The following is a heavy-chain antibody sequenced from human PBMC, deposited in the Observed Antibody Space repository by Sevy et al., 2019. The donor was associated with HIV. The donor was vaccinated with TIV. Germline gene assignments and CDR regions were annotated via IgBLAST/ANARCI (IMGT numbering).Heavy chain of an antibody. V-gene: IGHV3-13*01. CDR1: GFTFSSYD. CDR3: ARAYYYYDSSGYPTALWYFDY. Sequence: GGSLRLSCAASGFTFSSYDMHWVRQATGKGLEWVSAIGTAGDTYYPGSVKDRFTISRENAKNSLYLQMNSLRAGDTAVYYCARAYYYYDSSGYPTALWYFDYWGQGTLVTVSS. J-gene: IGHJ4*02. CDR2: IGTAGDT. D-gene: IGHD3-22*01.